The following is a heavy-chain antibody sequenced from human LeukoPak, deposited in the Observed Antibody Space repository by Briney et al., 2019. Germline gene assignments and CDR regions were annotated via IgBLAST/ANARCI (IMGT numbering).Heavy chain of an antibody. Sequence: SETLSLTCTVSGGSISSYYWSWIRQPPGKGLEWIGYIYYSGSTNYNPSLKSRVTISVDTSKNQFSLKLSSVTAADTAVYYCARPYYDSSGYYPFDYWGQGILVTVSS. J-gene: IGHJ4*02. CDR1: GGSISSYY. V-gene: IGHV4-59*08. CDR3: ARPYYDSSGYYPFDY. D-gene: IGHD3-22*01. CDR2: IYYSGST.